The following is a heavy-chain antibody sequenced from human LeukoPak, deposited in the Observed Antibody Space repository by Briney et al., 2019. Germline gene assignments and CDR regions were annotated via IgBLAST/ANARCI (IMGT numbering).Heavy chain of an antibody. CDR3: ARHRLGGSPWPPDYYYYMDV. Sequence: GASVKVSCKASGGTFSSYAISWVRQAPGQGLEWMGRIIPIFGTANYAQKFQGRVTITTDESTSTAYMELSSLRSEDTAVYYCARHRLGGSPWPPDYYYYMDVWGKGTTVTVSS. CDR1: GGTFSSYA. J-gene: IGHJ6*03. D-gene: IGHD3-16*01. V-gene: IGHV1-69*05. CDR2: IIPIFGTA.